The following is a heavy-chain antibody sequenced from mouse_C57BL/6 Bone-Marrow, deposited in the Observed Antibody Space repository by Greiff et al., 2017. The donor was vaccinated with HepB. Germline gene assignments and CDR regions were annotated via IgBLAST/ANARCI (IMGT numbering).Heavy chain of an antibody. CDR3: ASGGLYYPGYFDV. D-gene: IGHD1-1*01. CDR1: GYAFSSYW. V-gene: IGHV1-80*01. CDR2: IYPGDGDT. J-gene: IGHJ1*03. Sequence: QVQLQQSGAELVKPGASVKISCKASGYAFSSYWMNWVKQRPGKGLEWIGQIYPGDGDTNYNGKFKGKATLTADKSSSTAYMQLSSLTSEDSAVYFCASGGLYYPGYFDVWGTGTTVTVSS.